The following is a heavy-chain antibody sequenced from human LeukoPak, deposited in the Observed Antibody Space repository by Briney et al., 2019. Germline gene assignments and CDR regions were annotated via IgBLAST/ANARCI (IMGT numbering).Heavy chain of an antibody. Sequence: SETLSLTCTVSGYSISSGYYWGWIRQPPGKGLEWIGSIYHSGSTPYNPSLKSRVTISVDTSKNQFSLKLSSVTAADTAVYFCARYCSSTSCIFMGVDYWGQGTLVSVSS. V-gene: IGHV4-38-2*02. CDR3: ARYCSSTSCIFMGVDY. CDR2: IYHSGST. J-gene: IGHJ4*02. CDR1: GYSISSGYY. D-gene: IGHD2-2*01.